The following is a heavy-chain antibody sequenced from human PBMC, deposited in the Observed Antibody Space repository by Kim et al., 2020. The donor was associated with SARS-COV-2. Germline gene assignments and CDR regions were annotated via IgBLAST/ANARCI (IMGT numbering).Heavy chain of an antibody. J-gene: IGHJ4*02. D-gene: IGHD2-15*01. Sequence: SETLSLACAVYGGSFSGYYWSWIRQPPGKGLEWIGEINHSGSTNYNPSLKSRVTISVDTSKNQFSLKLSSVTAADTAVYYCARGYPVAANVNIGAAIDYWGQGTLVTVSS. V-gene: IGHV4-34*01. CDR2: INHSGST. CDR3: ARGYPVAANVNIGAAIDY. CDR1: GGSFSGYY.